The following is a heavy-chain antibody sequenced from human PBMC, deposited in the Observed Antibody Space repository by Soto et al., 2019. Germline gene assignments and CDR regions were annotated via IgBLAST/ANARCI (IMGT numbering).Heavy chain of an antibody. V-gene: IGHV3-48*02. J-gene: IGHJ4*02. Sequence: EVQLVESGGGLVQPGGSLRLSCEVSGFTFSTYSMNWVRQAPGKGLEWVSCISSSSTNINYADSVKGRFTTSRDNAKNSLFLQMNSLRDEDTAVYLCARDRSGSSSYWGQGTLVTVSS. D-gene: IGHD1-26*01. CDR1: GFTFSTYS. CDR2: ISSSSTNI. CDR3: ARDRSGSSSY.